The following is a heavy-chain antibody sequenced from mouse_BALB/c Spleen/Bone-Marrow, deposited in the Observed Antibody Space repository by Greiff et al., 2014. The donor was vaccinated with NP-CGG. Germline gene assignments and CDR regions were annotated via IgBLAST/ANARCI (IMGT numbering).Heavy chain of an antibody. CDR1: GYTFPSYW. D-gene: IGHD1-1*01. Sequence: VQLQQSGAELVRPGASVKLSCKASGYTFPSYWINWVKQRPGQGLEWIGNIYPSDTYTNYNQEFKDKATLTVDKSSSTAYMQLSNLTSEDSAVYYCTRKNDYYGISTCDYWGQGTTLTVSS. J-gene: IGHJ2*01. V-gene: IGHV1-69*02. CDR2: IYPSDTYT. CDR3: TRKNDYYGISTCDY.